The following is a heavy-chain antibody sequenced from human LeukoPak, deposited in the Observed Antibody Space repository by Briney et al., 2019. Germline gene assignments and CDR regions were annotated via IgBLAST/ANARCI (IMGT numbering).Heavy chain of an antibody. Sequence: SETLSLTGTVSGVPISSGTYYWSWIRQPAGKGLEWIGRIYTSGSTNYNPSLKSRATISVDTSKNQYSLKLSSVTAADTAVYYCARVTVMGADYWGQGTLVTVSS. J-gene: IGHJ4*02. V-gene: IGHV4-61*02. D-gene: IGHD4-17*01. CDR3: ARVTVMGADY. CDR1: GVPISSGTYY. CDR2: IYTSGST.